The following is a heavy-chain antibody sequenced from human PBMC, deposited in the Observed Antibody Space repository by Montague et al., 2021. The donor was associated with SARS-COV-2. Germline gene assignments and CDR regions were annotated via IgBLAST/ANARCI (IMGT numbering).Heavy chain of an antibody. J-gene: IGHJ6*04. CDR2: IWYDGSNQ. CDR3: AREYSAPRWFGEYNRYGMDV. Sequence: SLRLSCAASGFTFSSYDMHWVRQAPGKGLEWVAVIWYDGSNQYYGDSVKGRFTISRDSSKNTLYLQMNSLRAEDTAVYYCAREYSAPRWFGEYNRYGMDVWGKGTRVTVSS. CDR1: GFTFSSYD. V-gene: IGHV3-33*08. D-gene: IGHD3-10*01.